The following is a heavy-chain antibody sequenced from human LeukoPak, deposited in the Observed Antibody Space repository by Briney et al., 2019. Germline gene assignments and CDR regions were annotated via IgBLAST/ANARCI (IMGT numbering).Heavy chain of an antibody. D-gene: IGHD3-10*01. CDR2: ISSSNSPI. CDR1: GFTFSSYS. Sequence: GESLRLSCVASGFTFSSYSMNWVRQAPGKGLEWVSYISSSNSPIYYADSLRGRFTISRDNAKNSLFLQMNSLRVEDTAVYYCAREPSGVLGLDYWGQGTLVTVSS. J-gene: IGHJ4*02. CDR3: AREPSGVLGLDY. V-gene: IGHV3-48*01.